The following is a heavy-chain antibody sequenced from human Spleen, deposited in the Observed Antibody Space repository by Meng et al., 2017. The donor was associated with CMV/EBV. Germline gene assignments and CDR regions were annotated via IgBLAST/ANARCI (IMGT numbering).Heavy chain of an antibody. V-gene: IGHV1-69*05. J-gene: IGHJ5*02. Sequence: GTFSSYAISWVRQAPGQGLEWMGGIIPLFGTANYAEKFQGRVTITTDKSTSTVYMELSSLRSEDTALYYCARVDNYDDSDYNYWFDPWGQGTLVTVSS. CDR1: GTFSSYA. CDR2: IIPLFGTA. CDR3: ARVDNYDDSDYNYWFDP. D-gene: IGHD3-22*01.